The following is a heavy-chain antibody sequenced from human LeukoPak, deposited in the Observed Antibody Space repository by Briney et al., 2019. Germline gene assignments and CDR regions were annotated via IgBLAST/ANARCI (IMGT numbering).Heavy chain of an antibody. J-gene: IGHJ3*01. CDR3: ARDFGPRLYAFDV. Sequence: GGSLRLSCAASGFTFSSYSMNWVRQAPGKGLEWLSYISVSSRNVIDYADSVKGRFTISRDDAKNSLYLQMNSLRAEDTVVYFCARDFGPRLYAFDVWGQGTMITVSS. V-gene: IGHV3-48*04. CDR2: ISVSSRNVI. D-gene: IGHD3-16*01. CDR1: GFTFSSYS.